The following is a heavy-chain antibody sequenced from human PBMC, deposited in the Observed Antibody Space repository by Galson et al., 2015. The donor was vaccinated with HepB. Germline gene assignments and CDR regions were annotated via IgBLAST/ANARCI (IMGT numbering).Heavy chain of an antibody. Sequence: LRLSCAASGFTFSSYWMHWVRQAPGKGLVWVSAISGSGGGTYYADSVKGRLTISRDNSKNTLYLQMNSLRAEDTAVYYCAKAKATVTHRVYFDYWGQGTLVTVS. J-gene: IGHJ4*02. CDR1: GFTFSSYW. CDR2: ISGSGGGT. CDR3: AKAKATVTHRVYFDY. V-gene: IGHV3-23*01. D-gene: IGHD4-17*01.